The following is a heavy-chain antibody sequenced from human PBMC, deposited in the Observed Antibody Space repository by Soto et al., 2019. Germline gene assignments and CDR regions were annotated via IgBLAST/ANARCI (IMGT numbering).Heavy chain of an antibody. CDR2: ISSSGGST. Sequence: EVQLLESGGGLVQPGGSLRISCAASGFTFNNYAMSWVRQAPGKGLEWVSTISSSGGSTYYADSLKGRFTISRDNSKNTLYLQMNSLGAEDTAVYYCAKERWEGCGMDVWGQGTTVTVSS. V-gene: IGHV3-23*01. D-gene: IGHD1-26*01. J-gene: IGHJ6*02. CDR1: GFTFNNYA. CDR3: AKERWEGCGMDV.